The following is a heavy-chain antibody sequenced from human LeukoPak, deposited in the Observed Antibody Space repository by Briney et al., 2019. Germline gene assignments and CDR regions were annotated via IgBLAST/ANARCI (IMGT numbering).Heavy chain of an antibody. D-gene: IGHD2-2*01. CDR2: INHSGST. V-gene: IGHV4-34*01. J-gene: IGHJ4*02. CDR1: GGSFSGYY. CDR3: ARGDMGYCSSTSCSVSLDY. Sequence: AETLSLTCAVYGGSFSGYYWSWIRQPPGKGLEWIGEINHSGSTNYNPSLKSRVTISVDTSKNQFSLKLSSVTAADTAVYYCARGDMGYCSSTSCSVSLDYWGQGTLVTVSS.